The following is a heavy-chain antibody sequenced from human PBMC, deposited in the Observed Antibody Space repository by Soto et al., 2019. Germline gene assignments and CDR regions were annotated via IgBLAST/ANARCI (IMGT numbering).Heavy chain of an antibody. V-gene: IGHV4-4*02. CDR2: IYHSGSS. CDR3: ARKAVSGYTWFDP. CDR1: GGSISSDSW. D-gene: IGHD6-19*01. Sequence: PSETLSLTCAVSGGSISSDSWWTWFRQPPGKGLEWIGEIYHSGSSNYNPSLKSRVTISVDKSKNQFSLRLSSVTAADTAVYYCARKAVSGYTWFDPWGQGTLVTVSS. J-gene: IGHJ5*02.